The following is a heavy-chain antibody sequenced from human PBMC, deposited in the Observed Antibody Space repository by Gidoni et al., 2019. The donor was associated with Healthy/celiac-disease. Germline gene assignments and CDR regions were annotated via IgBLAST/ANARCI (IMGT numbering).Heavy chain of an antibody. J-gene: IGHJ4*02. V-gene: IGHV3-15*01. Sequence: EWVGRIKSKTDGGTTDYAAPVKGRFTISRDDSKNTLYLQMNSLKTEDTAVYYCTTGEAAAHCGGDCYPFDYWGQGTLVTVSS. CDR3: TTGEAAAHCGGDCYPFDY. D-gene: IGHD2-21*02. CDR2: IKSKTDGGTT.